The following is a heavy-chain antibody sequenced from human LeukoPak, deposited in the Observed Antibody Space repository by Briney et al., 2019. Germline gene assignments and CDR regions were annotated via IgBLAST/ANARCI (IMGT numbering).Heavy chain of an antibody. D-gene: IGHD2-2*01. CDR2: MYYSGNT. V-gene: IGHV4-59*08. Sequence: SETLSLTCSVSGGSISSHYWSWIRQPPGKGLEWIAHMYYSGNTKYNPSLKSRVTISVDTSKTQFSLKPSSATAADTAVYYCARHHIAVGDISWGQGTLVTVSS. J-gene: IGHJ5*02. CDR3: ARHHIAVGDIS. CDR1: GGSISSHY.